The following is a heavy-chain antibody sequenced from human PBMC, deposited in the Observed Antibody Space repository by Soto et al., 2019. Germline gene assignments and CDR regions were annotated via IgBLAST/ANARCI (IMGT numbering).Heavy chain of an antibody. J-gene: IGHJ5*01. V-gene: IGHV4-39*01. CDR2: IFSSGSL. D-gene: IGHD3-22*01. CDR3: VRHRGLYYRDGRAYHNNWFDS. Sequence: SETLSLTCSVPGGSMMNSDYYWGWIRQPPGEGLEWMGSIFSSGSLYNTPALQSRVAMSVDTSNNQVSLRRRSVTDADTAVYYCVRHRGLYYRDGRAYHNNWFDSWGQGILVTVSS. CDR1: GGSMMNSDYY.